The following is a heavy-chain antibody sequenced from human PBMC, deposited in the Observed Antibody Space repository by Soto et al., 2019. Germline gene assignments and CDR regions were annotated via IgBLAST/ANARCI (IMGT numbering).Heavy chain of an antibody. Sequence: GGSLRLSCAASGFTFSSYWMHWVRQVPGKGLVWVSRMNTDGRKRHYADSVKGRFIISRDNAQNSLFLQMNTLRPEDTAMYYCARVAYWGPGTQVTVSS. J-gene: IGHJ4*02. CDR2: MNTDGRKR. CDR3: ARVAY. V-gene: IGHV3-74*01. CDR1: GFTFSSYW.